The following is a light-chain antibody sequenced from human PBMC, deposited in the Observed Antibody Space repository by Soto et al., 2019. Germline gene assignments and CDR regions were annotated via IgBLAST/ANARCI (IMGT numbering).Light chain of an antibody. Sequence: QSALTQTASVSGSPGQSITISCTGTTRDVGGFNYVSWYQHHPGKAPKLMIYEVINRPSGVSDRFSGSKSGDTASLTISGLQAEHEADYYSSSYTSSNTWLFGGGTKLTVL. V-gene: IGLV2-14*01. CDR2: EVI. CDR3: SSYTSSNTWL. CDR1: TRDVGGFNY. J-gene: IGLJ3*02.